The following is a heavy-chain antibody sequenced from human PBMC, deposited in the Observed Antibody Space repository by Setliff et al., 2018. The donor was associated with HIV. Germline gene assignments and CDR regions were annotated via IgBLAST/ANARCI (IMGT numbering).Heavy chain of an antibody. V-gene: IGHV1-69*05. CDR2: IIPIFGTP. J-gene: IGHJ6*03. D-gene: IGHD1-1*01. CDR1: GGIFSRFA. CDR3: ASSAGAVPTTAPYGDYYYYFYMDV. Sequence: SVKVSCKASGGIFSRFAFIWVRQAPGQGLEWMGGIIPIFGTPNYAQTFQGRVTIPTDESTNTVYMGLYNLTSEDTAIYYCASSAGAVPTTAPYGDYYYYFYMDVWGKGTTVTVSS.